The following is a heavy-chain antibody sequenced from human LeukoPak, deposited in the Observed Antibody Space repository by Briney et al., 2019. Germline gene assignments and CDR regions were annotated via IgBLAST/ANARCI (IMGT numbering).Heavy chain of an antibody. J-gene: IGHJ4*02. Sequence: GGSLRLSCTASRFTFTSYWMTWVRQAPGRGLEWVANINRDGSEIYYLDSVEGRFTISRDNAKNSLYLQMNGLRGEDTAVYYCARAYEYSSGWFRNDYWGQGTLVTVSS. V-gene: IGHV3-7*01. D-gene: IGHD6-19*01. CDR1: RFTFTSYW. CDR3: ARAYEYSSGWFRNDY. CDR2: INRDGSEI.